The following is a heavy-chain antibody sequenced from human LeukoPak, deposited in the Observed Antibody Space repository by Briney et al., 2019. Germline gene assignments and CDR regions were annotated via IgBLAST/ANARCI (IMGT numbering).Heavy chain of an antibody. D-gene: IGHD4-23*01. Sequence: SETVSLTCAVYVGSFSGYYWSWIRQPPGKGLEWIGEISHSGSTNYNPSLKSRVTISVDTSKNQFSLKLSSVTAADTAVYYCARSHTVAGFDYWGQGTLVTVSS. V-gene: IGHV4-34*01. CDR2: ISHSGST. CDR3: ARSHTVAGFDY. J-gene: IGHJ4*02. CDR1: VGSFSGYY.